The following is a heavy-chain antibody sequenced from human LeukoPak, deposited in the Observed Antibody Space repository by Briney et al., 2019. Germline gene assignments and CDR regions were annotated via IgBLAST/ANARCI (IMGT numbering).Heavy chain of an antibody. CDR3: ARVGIAVASPFFDY. J-gene: IGHJ4*02. CDR2: INYSGTT. V-gene: IGHV4-61*01. Sequence: SETLSLTCTVSGGSVSSGSYYWTWVRQPPGKGLEWIGYINYSGTTNYNPALKSRVTISVYTSKNQFSLKLGSVTAADTAVYYCARVGIAVASPFFDYWGQGTLVTVSS. CDR1: GGSVSSGSYY. D-gene: IGHD6-19*01.